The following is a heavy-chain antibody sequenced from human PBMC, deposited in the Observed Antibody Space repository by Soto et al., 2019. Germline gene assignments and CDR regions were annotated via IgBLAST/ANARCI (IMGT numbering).Heavy chain of an antibody. D-gene: IGHD6-13*01. V-gene: IGHV3-74*01. CDR2: IDIDGGST. CDR1: GFAFSSYW. Sequence: EVQLVESGGGLVQPGGSLRLSCEVSGFAFSSYWMHWVRQAPGKGLAWVSRIDIDGGSTSYADSVKGRFTISRDNAQNTLYLQMNSLRAEETAVYYCVRLGGSSSVDYWGQGTLVTVSS. CDR3: VRLGGSSSVDY. J-gene: IGHJ4*02.